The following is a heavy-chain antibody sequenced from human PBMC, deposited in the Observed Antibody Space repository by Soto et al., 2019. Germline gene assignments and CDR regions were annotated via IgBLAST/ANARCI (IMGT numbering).Heavy chain of an antibody. CDR2: TSGSGGST. J-gene: IGHJ4*02. Sequence: EVQLLESGGGFVQPGGSLRLSCAASGFTFSSYAMSWVRQAPGKGLEWVSTTSGSGGSTYYADSVKGRFTISRDNSKNTFYLQMNSLRAEDMAVYYCAKDGGYGSGSYYSDDWGQGTLVTVSS. CDR3: AKDGGYGSGSYYSDD. V-gene: IGHV3-23*01. CDR1: GFTFSSYA. D-gene: IGHD3-10*01.